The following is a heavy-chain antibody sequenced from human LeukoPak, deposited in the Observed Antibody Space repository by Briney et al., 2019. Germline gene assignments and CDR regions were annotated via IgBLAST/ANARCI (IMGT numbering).Heavy chain of an antibody. CDR3: AFGELLSLFDY. V-gene: IGHV3-23*01. D-gene: IGHD3-10*01. Sequence: GGSLRLSCAASGFTFSSYAMSWVRQAPGKGLEWVSTISGSGGTTYYADSVKGRFTFSRVNSKNTLYLQMTSLRAEDTAIYYCAFGELLSLFDYWGQGTLVTVSS. J-gene: IGHJ4*02. CDR1: GFTFSSYA. CDR2: ISGSGGTT.